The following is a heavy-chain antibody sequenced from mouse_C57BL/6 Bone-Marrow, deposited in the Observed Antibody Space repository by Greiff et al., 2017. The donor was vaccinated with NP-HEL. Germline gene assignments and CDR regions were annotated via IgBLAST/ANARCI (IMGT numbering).Heavy chain of an antibody. CDR2: ISYDGSN. CDR1: GYSITSGYY. Sequence: VQLQQSGPGLVKPSQSLSLTCSVTGYSITSGYYWNWIRQFPGNKLEWMGYISYDGSNNYNPSLKNRISITRDTSKNQFFLKLNSVTTEDTATYYCARLSYGSNFDYWGQGTTLTVSS. CDR3: ARLSYGSNFDY. D-gene: IGHD1-1*01. J-gene: IGHJ2*01. V-gene: IGHV3-6*01.